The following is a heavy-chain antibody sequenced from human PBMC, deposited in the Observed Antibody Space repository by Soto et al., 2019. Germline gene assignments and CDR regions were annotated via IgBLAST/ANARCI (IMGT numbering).Heavy chain of an antibody. CDR2: INAGNGNT. D-gene: IGHD7-27*01. J-gene: IGHJ4*02. Sequence: QVQLVQSGAEEKKPGASVKVSCKASGYTFTSYAIHWVRQAAGQRLEWMGWINAGNGNTKYSQKFQGRVTITRDTSASTAYMEMSSLKSEDTAVYYCARGDWGLFDYWGQGTLVTVSS. V-gene: IGHV1-3*05. CDR1: GYTFTSYA. CDR3: ARGDWGLFDY.